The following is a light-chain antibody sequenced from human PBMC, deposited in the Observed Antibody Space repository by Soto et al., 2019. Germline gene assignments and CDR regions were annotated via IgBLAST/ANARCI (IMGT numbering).Light chain of an antibody. CDR2: DVS. Sequence: QSALTQPASVSGSPGQSITISCTGTSSDVGGYKYVSWYQQHPGKAPKLIIYDVSNRPSGVSNRFSGSKSGNTASLTISGLQGEDEADYYCSSYTSSNTLEVFGGGTQLTVL. CDR1: SSDVGGYKY. CDR3: SSYTSSNTLEV. J-gene: IGLJ3*02. V-gene: IGLV2-14*01.